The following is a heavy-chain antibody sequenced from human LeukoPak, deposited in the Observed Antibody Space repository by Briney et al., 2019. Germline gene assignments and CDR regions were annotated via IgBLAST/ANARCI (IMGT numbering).Heavy chain of an antibody. CDR1: GYTSTSYY. V-gene: IGHV1-46*01. CDR2: INPSGGST. D-gene: IGHD3-10*01. J-gene: IGHJ6*02. CDR3: AREKVMVRGVIYYYYYGMDV. Sequence: ASVKVSCKASGYTSTSYYMHWVRQAPGQGLEWMGIINPSGGSTSYAQKFQGRVTMTRDTSTSTVYMELSSLRSEDTAVYYCAREKVMVRGVIYYYYYGMDVWGRGTTVTVSS.